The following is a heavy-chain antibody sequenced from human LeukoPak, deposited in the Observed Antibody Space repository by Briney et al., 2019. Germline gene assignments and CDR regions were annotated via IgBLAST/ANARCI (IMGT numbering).Heavy chain of an antibody. CDR3: ARDLLGPYTSTWPYDYHGMDV. CDR2: IIPIFGTS. V-gene: IGHV1-69*06. D-gene: IGHD6-13*01. Sequence: SVKVSCKLSGGTFSNYSISWVGQAPGQGLEWVGGIIPIFGTSNYAQKFHGRVTIIADTSTNTAYMELISLRSEDTAVYYCARDLLGPYTSTWPYDYHGMDVWGKGTTVTVSS. CDR1: GGTFSNYS. J-gene: IGHJ6*04.